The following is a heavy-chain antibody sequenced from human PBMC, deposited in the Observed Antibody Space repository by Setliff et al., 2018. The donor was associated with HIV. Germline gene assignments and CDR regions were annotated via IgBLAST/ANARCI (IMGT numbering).Heavy chain of an antibody. J-gene: IGHJ1*01. Sequence: SETLSLTCSVSAGSITGYFWTWIRQPPGKGLEWIGNIYQNGRTNYNASLTSRVTISVDTPKKQFSLRLTSVTAADTAVYYCARDRGSGWYGYFQQWGQGSQVTVSS. CDR2: IYQNGRT. D-gene: IGHD6-19*01. CDR3: ARDRGSGWYGYFQQ. CDR1: AGSITGYF. V-gene: IGHV4-59*01.